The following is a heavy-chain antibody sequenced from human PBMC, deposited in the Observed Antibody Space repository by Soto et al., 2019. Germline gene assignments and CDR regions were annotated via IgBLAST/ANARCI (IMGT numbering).Heavy chain of an antibody. D-gene: IGHD3-10*01. J-gene: IGHJ4*02. V-gene: IGHV3-23*01. Sequence: EVQLLESGGGLVQPGGSLRLSCKVSGVTFSNYAMNWVRQAPGKGREWVSSLSGSRGTTSYADSVKGRFIISRDNSKNTRYLLRTNLRAEDTTLYYCAKQRAEYGSRGDTFYFDSWGQGALVTVS. CDR3: AKQRAEYGSRGDTFYFDS. CDR2: LSGSRGTT. CDR1: GVTFSNYA.